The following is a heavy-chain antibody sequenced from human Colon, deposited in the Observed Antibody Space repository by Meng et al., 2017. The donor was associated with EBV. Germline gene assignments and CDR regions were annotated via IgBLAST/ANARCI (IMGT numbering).Heavy chain of an antibody. CDR2: IYYSGST. Sequence: GPLQESGPGMVQPSQTLSLTCTVSGGSISSGDYYWSWIRQPPGKGLEWIGYIYYSGSTYSNASLKSRVTISIDRSKNQFSLKLSSVTAADTAVYYCARDRKHYGERGWFDPWGQGTLVTVSS. V-gene: IGHV4-30-4*01. CDR3: ARDRKHYGERGWFDP. D-gene: IGHD4-17*01. CDR1: GGSISSGDYY. J-gene: IGHJ5*02.